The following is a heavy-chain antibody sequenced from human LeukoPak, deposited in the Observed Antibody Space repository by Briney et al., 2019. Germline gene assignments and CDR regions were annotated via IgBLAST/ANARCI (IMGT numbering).Heavy chain of an antibody. J-gene: IGHJ6*03. CDR3: ARARGYYYYMDV. CDR1: GFTFSNYW. Sequence: GGSLRLSCAACGFTFSNYWMTWVRQAPRKGLEWVANIKQDGSEKYYVDSVKGRFTISRDNAENSLYLQMNSLRAEDTAVYYCARARGYYYYMDVWGKGTTVTVSS. V-gene: IGHV3-7*04. D-gene: IGHD2-15*01. CDR2: IKQDGSEK.